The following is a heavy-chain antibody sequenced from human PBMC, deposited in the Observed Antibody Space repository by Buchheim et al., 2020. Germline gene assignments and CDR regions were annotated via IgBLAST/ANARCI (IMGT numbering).Heavy chain of an antibody. V-gene: IGHV4-4*02. CDR3: VGGGATVYGMDV. J-gene: IGHJ6*02. Sequence: QVQLRESGPGLVKPSGTLSLTCAVSGGSISSGYWWSWVRQSPGKGLQWIGEIFHSGTTNYNPSLKRRVKISLDRSKNHFSLNLNSVTAADTAVYYCVGGGATVYGMDVWGQGTT. CDR1: GGSISSGYW. CDR2: IFHSGTT. D-gene: IGHD1-26*01.